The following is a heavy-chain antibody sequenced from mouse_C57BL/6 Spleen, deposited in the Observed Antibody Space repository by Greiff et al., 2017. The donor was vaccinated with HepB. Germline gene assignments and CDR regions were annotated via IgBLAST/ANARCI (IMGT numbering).Heavy chain of an antibody. CDR1: GYSFTGYY. J-gene: IGHJ2*01. CDR2: INPSTGGT. Sequence: EVQLQQSGPELVKPGASVKISCKASGYSFTGYYMNWVKQSPEKSLEWIGEINPSTGGTTYNQKFKAKATLTVDKSSSTAYMQLKSLTSEDSAVYYCARAVTATYYFDYWGQGTTLTVSS. V-gene: IGHV1-42*01. CDR3: ARAVTATYYFDY. D-gene: IGHD1-2*01.